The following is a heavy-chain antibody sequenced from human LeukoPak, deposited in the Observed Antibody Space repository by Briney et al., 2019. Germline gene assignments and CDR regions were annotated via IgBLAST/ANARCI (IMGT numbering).Heavy chain of an antibody. CDR1: GFTFSSYG. J-gene: IGHJ4*02. Sequence: GGSLRLSCAASGFTFSSYGMHWVRQAPGKGLEWVAVISYDGSNKYYADSVKGRFTISRDNSKNTLYLQMNSLRVEDTAVYYCAKDSGYYDSSGYPPPLDYWGQGTLVTVSS. CDR3: AKDSGYYDSSGYPPPLDY. V-gene: IGHV3-30*18. D-gene: IGHD3-22*01. CDR2: ISYDGSNK.